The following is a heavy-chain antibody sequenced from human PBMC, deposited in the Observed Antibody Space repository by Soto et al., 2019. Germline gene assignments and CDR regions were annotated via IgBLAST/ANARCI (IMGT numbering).Heavy chain of an antibody. CDR1: GFSLTTSGVG. D-gene: IGHD3-9*01. V-gene: IGHV2-5*02. J-gene: IGHJ4*02. Sequence: QITLKESGPTLVKPTQTLTLTCTFSGFSLTTSGVGVGWIRRPPGGALEWPALIYWDDDKRYSPYLKSRLTITQDTSKNQVVLTMTNMDPVDTATYYCAHRFDWYYFDYWGQGTLVTVSS. CDR3: AHRFDWYYFDY. CDR2: IYWDDDK.